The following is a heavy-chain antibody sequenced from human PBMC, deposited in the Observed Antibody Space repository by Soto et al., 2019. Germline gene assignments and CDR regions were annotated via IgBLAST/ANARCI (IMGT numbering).Heavy chain of an antibody. Sequence: GESLKISCKGSGYSFTSYWIGWVRQMPGKGLEWMGIIYPGDSDTRYSPSFQGQVTISADKSISTAYLQWSSLKASDTATYYCARQNVYSSWGSYGMEGRDRGTTVAVSS. V-gene: IGHV5-51*01. CDR3: ARQNVYSSWGSYGMEG. CDR2: IYPGDSDT. CDR1: GYSFTSYW. J-gene: IGHJ6*02. D-gene: IGHD6-13*01.